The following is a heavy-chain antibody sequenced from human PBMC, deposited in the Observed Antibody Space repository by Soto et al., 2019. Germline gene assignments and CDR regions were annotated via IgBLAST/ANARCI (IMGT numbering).Heavy chain of an antibody. J-gene: IGHJ4*02. CDR3: AKSKPLVPAASDYFDY. V-gene: IGHV3-23*01. D-gene: IGHD2-2*01. CDR1: GFTFSNYA. Sequence: SLRLSCEASGFTFSNYAMSWVRQAPGKGLEWVSGISTSGGSTFYADSVKGRFAISRDNSKNTLYLLMSGLRAEDTAVYYCAKSKPLVPAASDYFDYWGQGTLVTVSS. CDR2: ISTSGGST.